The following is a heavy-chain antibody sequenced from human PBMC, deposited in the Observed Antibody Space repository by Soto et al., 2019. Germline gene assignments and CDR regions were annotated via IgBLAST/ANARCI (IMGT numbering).Heavy chain of an antibody. CDR1: GYTFRNYV. V-gene: IGHV1-18*04. CDR3: AGDHTVGYVGWFDP. Sequence: QVQLVQSGAEVKKPGASVKVSCKASGYTFRNYVITWVRQAPGQGLEWMGWISANTGNTDYAQKFQGRVTMTTDSSTSTAYMELRSLRSDDTAVYYCAGDHTVGYVGWFDPWGQGTLVTVAS. D-gene: IGHD3-22*01. CDR2: ISANTGNT. J-gene: IGHJ5*02.